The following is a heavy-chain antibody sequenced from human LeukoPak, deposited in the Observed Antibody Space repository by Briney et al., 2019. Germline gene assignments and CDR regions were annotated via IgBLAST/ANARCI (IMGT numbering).Heavy chain of an antibody. CDR3: ARVFDGYNAVLDY. CDR1: GFTFSSYS. J-gene: IGHJ4*02. Sequence: GGSLRLSCAASGFTFSSYSMSWVRQAPGKGLEWVSVIYAAGNIYYADSVKGRFIISRDNSKNTVYLQMNSLRADDTAVYYCARVFDGYNAVLDYWGQGTLVTVSS. D-gene: IGHD3-10*01. CDR2: IYAAGNI. V-gene: IGHV3-53*01.